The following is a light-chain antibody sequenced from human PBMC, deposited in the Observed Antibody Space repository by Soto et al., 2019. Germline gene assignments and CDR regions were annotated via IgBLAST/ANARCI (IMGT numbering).Light chain of an antibody. V-gene: IGLV3-21*04. CDR3: QVWDSSSDHTGV. Sequence: SYELTQPPSVSVAPGKTARITCGGNNIGSKSVHWYQQKPGQAPVLVIYYDSDRPSGIPERFSGSNSGNTATLTISRVEAGDEDDYYCQVWDSSSDHTGVFGGGTKLTVL. CDR1: NIGSKS. CDR2: YDS. J-gene: IGLJ2*01.